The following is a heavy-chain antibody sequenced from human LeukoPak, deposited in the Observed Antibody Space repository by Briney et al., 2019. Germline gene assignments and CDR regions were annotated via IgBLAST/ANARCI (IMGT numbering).Heavy chain of an antibody. CDR2: INSDGSST. D-gene: IGHD3-10*01. CDR1: GFTFSSYW. V-gene: IGHV3-74*01. CDR3: ATALYGSGSYYKAYMDV. J-gene: IGHJ6*03. Sequence: PGGPLRLSCAASGFTFSSYWMHWVRQAPGKGLVWVSRINSDGSSTTYADSVKGRFTISRDNAKNTLYLQMNSLRAEDTAVYYCATALYGSGSYYKAYMDVWGKGTTVTISS.